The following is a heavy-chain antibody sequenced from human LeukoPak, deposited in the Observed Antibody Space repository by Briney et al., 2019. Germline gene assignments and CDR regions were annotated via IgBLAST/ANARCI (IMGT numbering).Heavy chain of an antibody. V-gene: IGHV3-7*01. Sequence: GGSLRLSCAASGFTFSSYWMSWVRQAPGKGLEWVANIKQDGSEKYYVDSVKGRFTISRDNAKNSLYLQMNSLRAEDTAVYYCAREFPLRYYYYMDVWGKGTTVTVSS. CDR3: AREFPLRYYYYMDV. J-gene: IGHJ6*03. D-gene: IGHD2-21*01. CDR1: GFTFSSYW. CDR2: IKQDGSEK.